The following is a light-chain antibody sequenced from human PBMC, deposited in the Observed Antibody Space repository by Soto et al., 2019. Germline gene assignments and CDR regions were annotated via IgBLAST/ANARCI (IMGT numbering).Light chain of an antibody. CDR3: SSYTTSYFYV. J-gene: IGLJ1*01. V-gene: IGLV2-14*01. CDR1: GRDIGAYNY. Sequence: QSVLTQPASVSGSPGQSITISCTGSGRDIGAYNYVSWYQQHPGKAPKLIIYEVENRPSGVSNRFSDSKSAFTASLTISGLQAEDEADYYCSSYTTSYFYVFGTGTKVTVL. CDR2: EVE.